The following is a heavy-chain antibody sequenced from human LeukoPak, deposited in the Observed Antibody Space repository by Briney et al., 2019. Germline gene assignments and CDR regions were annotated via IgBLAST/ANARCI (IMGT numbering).Heavy chain of an antibody. CDR1: GFTFSSYG. Sequence: GGSLRLSCAASGFTFSSYGMHGVRQSPGKGLEWVAFIRSDESTKYYADSVKGRFTISRDTSKNTLYLEMNSLRPEDTALYYCVRYISSWAQTLLDYWGQGTLVTVSS. CDR2: IRSDESTK. J-gene: IGHJ4*02. V-gene: IGHV3-30*02. D-gene: IGHD6-13*01. CDR3: VRYISSWAQTLLDY.